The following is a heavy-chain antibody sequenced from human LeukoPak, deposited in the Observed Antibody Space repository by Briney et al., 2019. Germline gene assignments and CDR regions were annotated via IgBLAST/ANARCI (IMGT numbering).Heavy chain of an antibody. D-gene: IGHD6-6*01. CDR3: ARGSSSSRPNFDY. CDR1: GGSISSGGYY. CDR2: IYYNGST. J-gene: IGHJ4*02. V-gene: IGHV4-31*03. Sequence: SETLSLTCTVSGGSISSGGYYWTWIRQHPEKGLEWIGYIYYNGSTYYNPSLKSRITISADTSKNQFSLKVSSVTAADTAVYYCARGSSSSRPNFDYWGQETLVTVSS.